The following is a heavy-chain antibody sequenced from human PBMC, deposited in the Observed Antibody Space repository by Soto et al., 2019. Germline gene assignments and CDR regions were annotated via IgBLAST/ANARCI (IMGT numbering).Heavy chain of an antibody. Sequence: LETPSPTCGVSSYSISSGFFWAWIRQPPGKGLEWVGSIYHTGDTHYNPSLRSQVSMSVDTSKNHFSLRLTYLTAADTAVYFCARDTNSLDLWGQGILVTVSS. V-gene: IGHV4-38-2*02. CDR2: IYHTGDT. CDR1: SYSISSGFF. J-gene: IGHJ5*02. D-gene: IGHD2-8*01. CDR3: ARDTNSLDL.